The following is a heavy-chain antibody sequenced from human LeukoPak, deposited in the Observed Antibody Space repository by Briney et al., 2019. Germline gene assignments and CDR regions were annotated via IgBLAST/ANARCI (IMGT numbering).Heavy chain of an antibody. J-gene: IGHJ6*02. CDR2: INPSGGST. V-gene: IGHV1-46*01. D-gene: IGHD2-2*01. CDR1: GYTFTSYY. Sequence: ASVKVSCKASGYTFTSYYMHWVRQAPGQGLEWMGIINPSGGSTSYAQKFQGRVTMTRDTSTSTVYMELSSLRSEDTAVYYCARKVEGPYYYYGMDVWGQGTTVTVSS. CDR3: ARKVEGPYYYYGMDV.